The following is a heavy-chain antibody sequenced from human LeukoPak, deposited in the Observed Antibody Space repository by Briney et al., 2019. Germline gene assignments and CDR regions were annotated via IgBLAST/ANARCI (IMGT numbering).Heavy chain of an antibody. Sequence: QSGGSLRLSCATSGTNFSNYWMSWVRQAPGKGLEWVANIRQDGNENYYVDSLKGRFTISRDNATNSLYPQMNSLRAEDTADYYCARGHTAVTRHFDFWGQGTLVTVSS. CDR1: GTNFSNYW. CDR2: IRQDGNEN. D-gene: IGHD4-17*01. V-gene: IGHV3-7*01. J-gene: IGHJ4*02. CDR3: ARGHTAVTRHFDF.